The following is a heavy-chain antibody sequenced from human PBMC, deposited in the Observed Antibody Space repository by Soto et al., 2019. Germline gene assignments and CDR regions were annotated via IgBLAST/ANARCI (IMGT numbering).Heavy chain of an antibody. D-gene: IGHD2-21*01. Sequence: GESLKISCKASGYSFAGYWITWVRQKPGKGLEWMGRIDPSDSQTYYSPSFRGHVTISVTKTITTVFLQWSSLRASDTAMYYCARQIYGGGTGPNFQYYFDSWGQGTPVTVSS. CDR2: IDPSDSQT. CDR3: ARQIYGGGTGPNFQYYFDS. CDR1: GYSFAGYW. V-gene: IGHV5-10-1*01. J-gene: IGHJ4*02.